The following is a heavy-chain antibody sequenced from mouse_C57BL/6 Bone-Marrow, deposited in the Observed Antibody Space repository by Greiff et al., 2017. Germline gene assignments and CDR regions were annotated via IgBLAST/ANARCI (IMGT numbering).Heavy chain of an antibody. D-gene: IGHD1-1*01. J-gene: IGHJ4*01. V-gene: IGHV1-18*01. CDR2: INPNNGGT. CDR1: GYTFTDYN. Sequence: EVMLQQSGPELVKPGASVKIPCKASGYTFTDYNMDWVKQSHGKSLEWIGDINPNNGGTIYNQKFKGKATLTVDKSSSTAYMELRSLTSEDTAVYYCARATVVAHYYAMDYWGQGTSVTVSS. CDR3: ARATVVAHYYAMDY.